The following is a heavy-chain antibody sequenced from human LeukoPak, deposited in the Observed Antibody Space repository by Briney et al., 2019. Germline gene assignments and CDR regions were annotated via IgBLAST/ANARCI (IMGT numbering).Heavy chain of an antibody. V-gene: IGHV4-34*01. CDR1: GGSISSYY. CDR2: INHSGST. CDR3: ARGVGYCSSTSCREDY. D-gene: IGHD2-2*01. Sequence: KPSETLSLTCTVSGGSISSYYWSWIRQPPGKGLEWIGEINHSGSTNYNPSLKSRVTISVDTSKNQFSLKLSSVTAADTAVYYCARGVGYCSSTSCREDYWGQGTLVTVSS. J-gene: IGHJ4*02.